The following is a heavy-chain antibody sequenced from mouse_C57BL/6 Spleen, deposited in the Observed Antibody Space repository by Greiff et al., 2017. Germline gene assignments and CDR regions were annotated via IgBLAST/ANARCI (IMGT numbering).Heavy chain of an antibody. CDR1: GFTFSSYA. Sequence: EVQLVESGEGLVKPGGSLKLSCAASGFTFSSYAMSWVRQPPEKRLEWVASISSGGDYIYYAATVKGRFTISRDNARNTLYLQMSSLKSEDAAMYYCTRGVYDYDGGYFDYWGQGTTLTVSS. J-gene: IGHJ2*01. D-gene: IGHD2-4*01. CDR2: ISSGGDYI. V-gene: IGHV5-9-1*02. CDR3: TRGVYDYDGGYFDY.